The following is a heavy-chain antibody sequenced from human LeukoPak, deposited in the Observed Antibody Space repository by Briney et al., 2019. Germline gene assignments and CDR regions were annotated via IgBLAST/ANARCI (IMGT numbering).Heavy chain of an antibody. Sequence: GGSLRLSCAASGFNFVTYAMNWVRQAPGKGLEWVSVIGIDGRTTFYADSVKGRFTISRDNSKNTLYLQMNSLRAEDTAVYYCAKSRVVPAPLDYWGQGTLVTVSS. CDR1: GFNFVTYA. V-gene: IGHV3-23*01. J-gene: IGHJ4*02. CDR2: IGIDGRTT. D-gene: IGHD2-2*01. CDR3: AKSRVVPAPLDY.